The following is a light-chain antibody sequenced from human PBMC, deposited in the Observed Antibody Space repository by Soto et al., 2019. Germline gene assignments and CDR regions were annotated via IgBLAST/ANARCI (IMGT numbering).Light chain of an antibody. V-gene: IGKV2-28*01. CDR1: QSLLHSNGYNY. CDR3: MQALQTPFT. J-gene: IGKJ3*01. Sequence: DIVMTQSPLSLPVTPGEPASISCRSSQSLLHSNGYNYLDWYLQKTGQSPQLLIYLGSNRASGVPDMFSGSGSGTDCTLKISRVEAEDVGVYYCMQALQTPFTFGPGTKVDIK. CDR2: LGS.